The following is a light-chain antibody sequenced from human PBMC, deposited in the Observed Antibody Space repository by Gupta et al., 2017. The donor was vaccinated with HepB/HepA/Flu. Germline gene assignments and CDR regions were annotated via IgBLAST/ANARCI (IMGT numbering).Light chain of an antibody. V-gene: IGKV3-20*01. CDR3: QQYGDSLT. CDR1: QSVISNY. CDR2: GAS. J-gene: IGKJ4*01. Sequence: ETVLTQSPGTLSLSPGERATLSCRASQSVISNYLAWYQQKLGQAPRLLISGASSRATGIPDRFSGTGSGTDFTLTISRLEPEDFAVYYCQQYGDSLTFGGGTKVEIK.